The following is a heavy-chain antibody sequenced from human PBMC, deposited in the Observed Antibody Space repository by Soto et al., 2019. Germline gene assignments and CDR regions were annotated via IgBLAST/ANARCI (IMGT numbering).Heavy chain of an antibody. J-gene: IGHJ5*02. CDR3: ARYRFDYTTKRPHR. CDR1: GYTFTDFY. CDR2: VNPSGGGA. D-gene: IGHD3-16*01. Sequence: QVQLVQSGAEVKKPGASVKLSCKASGYTFTDFYVHWVRQAPGQGLVWMGFVNPSGGGATYSQNFQGRITMTRDSPTSTTFMELSSLRSEDTAVYFCARYRFDYTTKRPHRCVQGTLVTVSS. V-gene: IGHV1-46*01.